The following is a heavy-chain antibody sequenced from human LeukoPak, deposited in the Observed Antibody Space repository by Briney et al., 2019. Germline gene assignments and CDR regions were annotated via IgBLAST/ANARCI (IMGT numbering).Heavy chain of an antibody. D-gene: IGHD3-9*01. CDR3: AKGPKYDILSHFDY. V-gene: IGHV3-30*18. CDR1: GFTFSSYG. Sequence: PGGSLRLSCAASGFTFSSYGMHWVRQAPGKGLEWVAVISYDGSNKYYADSVKGRFTISRDNSKNTLYLEMNSLRAEDTAVYYCAKGPKYDILSHFDYWGQGTLVTVSS. J-gene: IGHJ4*02. CDR2: ISYDGSNK.